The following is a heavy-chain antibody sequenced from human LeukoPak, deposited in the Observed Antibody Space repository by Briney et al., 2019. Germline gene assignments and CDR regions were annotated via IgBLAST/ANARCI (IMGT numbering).Heavy chain of an antibody. D-gene: IGHD3-16*01. CDR2: ISGSGGST. CDR3: AKDGGSWGYFDY. CDR1: GFTFSSYA. V-gene: IGHV3-23*01. Sequence: GGSLRLSCAASGFTFSSYAMSWVRQAPGKGLEWVSAISGSGGSTYYADSVKGRFTISRDNSKSTLYLQMNSLRAEDTAVYYCAKDGGSWGYFDYWGQGTLVTVSS. J-gene: IGHJ4*02.